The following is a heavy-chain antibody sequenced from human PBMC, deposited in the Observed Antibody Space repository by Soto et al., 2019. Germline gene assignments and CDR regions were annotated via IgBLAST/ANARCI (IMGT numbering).Heavy chain of an antibody. CDR3: AGGQPDYYYYYYGMDV. D-gene: IGHD3-16*01. V-gene: IGHV1-69*13. J-gene: IGHJ6*02. Sequence: ASVKVSCKASGGTFSSYAISWVRQAPGQGLEWMGGIIPIFGTANYAQKFQGRVTITADESTSTAYMELSSLRSEDTAVYYCAGGQPDYYYYYYGMDVWGQGTTVTVSS. CDR1: GGTFSSYA. CDR2: IIPIFGTA.